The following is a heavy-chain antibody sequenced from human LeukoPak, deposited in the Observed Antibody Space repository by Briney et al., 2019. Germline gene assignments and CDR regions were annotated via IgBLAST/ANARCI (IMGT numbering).Heavy chain of an antibody. CDR1: GYTFTSYY. CDR3: ARGVLRYFDWLFDSSPNYYFDY. D-gene: IGHD3-9*01. CDR2: INPSGGST. J-gene: IGHJ4*02. V-gene: IGHV1-46*01. Sequence: ASVKVSCKASGYTFTSYYMHWVRQAPGQGLEWMGIINPSGGSTSYAQKFQGRVTMTRDTSTSTVYMELSSLRSEDTAVYYCARGVLRYFDWLFDSSPNYYFDYWGQGTLVTVFS.